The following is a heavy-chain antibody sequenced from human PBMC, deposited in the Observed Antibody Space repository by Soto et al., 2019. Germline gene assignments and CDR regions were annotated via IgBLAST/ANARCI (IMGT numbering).Heavy chain of an antibody. Sequence: QVQLQESGPGLVKTSETLSLTCTVSGGSISSYYWGWIRQVPERGLECIGYIFYIGTTYYNPSLKSRVTISLDTPKNQFSLKLNSVTAADTAVYYCVRHQRPIARGGFDTWGQGTLVTVSS. CDR2: IFYIGTT. V-gene: IGHV4-59*01. CDR1: GGSISSYY. D-gene: IGHD2-21*01. CDR3: VRHQRPIARGGFDT. J-gene: IGHJ5*02.